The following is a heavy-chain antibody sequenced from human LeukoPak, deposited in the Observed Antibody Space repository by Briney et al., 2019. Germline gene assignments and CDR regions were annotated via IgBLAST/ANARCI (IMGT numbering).Heavy chain of an antibody. J-gene: IGHJ4*02. CDR3: ARVPTMVRGVIPYYFDY. D-gene: IGHD3-10*01. V-gene: IGHV4-34*01. CDR2: INHSGST. Sequence: SETLSLTCAVYGGSFSGYYWSWIRQPPGKGLEWIGEINHSGSTNYNPSLKSRVTISVDTSKNQFSLKLSSVTAADTAVYYCARVPTMVRGVIPYYFDYWGQGTLVTVSS. CDR1: GGSFSGYY.